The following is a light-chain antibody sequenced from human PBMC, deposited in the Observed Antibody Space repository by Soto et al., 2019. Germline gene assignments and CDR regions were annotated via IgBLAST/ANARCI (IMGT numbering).Light chain of an antibody. CDR1: QSVNST. V-gene: IGKV3D-15*01. J-gene: IGKJ1*01. CDR2: RAS. Sequence: EIPMTQSPSTLSASLGERATISCRASQSVNSTLAWYQQKPGQAPKLLIYRASSRATGIPYRFSGSGSGTEFTLTISRLQPDDFGAYYCQQYSSYSWTFGQGTKVDI. CDR3: QQYSSYSWT.